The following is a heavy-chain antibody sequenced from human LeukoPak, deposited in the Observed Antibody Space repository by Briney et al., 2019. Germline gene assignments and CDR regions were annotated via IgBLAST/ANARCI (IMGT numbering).Heavy chain of an antibody. J-gene: IGHJ4*02. Sequence: GGSLRLSCAASGFTFSDYCMNWIRQAPGKGLEWISYISSSGSSIYQADSVKGRFTTSRDNAENSLSLQMDSLRAEDTAVYYCATSFIGSPGTFDYWGRGTLVTVSS. CDR1: GFTFSDYC. V-gene: IGHV3-11*04. CDR2: ISSSGSSI. CDR3: ATSFIGSPGTFDY. D-gene: IGHD6-13*01.